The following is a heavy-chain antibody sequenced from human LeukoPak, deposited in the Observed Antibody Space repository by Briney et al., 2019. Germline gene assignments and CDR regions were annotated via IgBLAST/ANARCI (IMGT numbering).Heavy chain of an antibody. J-gene: IGHJ4*02. D-gene: IGHD2-2*01. CDR1: GYTLTELS. CDR2: FDPEDGET. V-gene: IGHV1-24*01. CDR3: ARDYCSSTSCLFDY. Sequence: RASVKVSCKVSGYTLTELSMHWVRQAPGKGLEWMGGFDPEDGETIYAQKFQGRVTMTRDTSISTAYMELSRLRSDDTAVYYCARDYCSSTSCLFDYWGQGTLVTVSS.